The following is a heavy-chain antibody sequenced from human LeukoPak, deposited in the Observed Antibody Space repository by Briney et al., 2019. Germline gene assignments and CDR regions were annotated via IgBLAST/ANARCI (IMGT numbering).Heavy chain of an antibody. J-gene: IGHJ5*02. CDR3: ARDNYDILTGYYSWFDP. CDR1: GGSISSYY. V-gene: IGHV4-59*01. D-gene: IGHD3-9*01. CDR2: IYYSGST. Sequence: SETLSLTCTVSGGSISSYYWSWIRQPPGKGLEWIGYIYYSGSTNYNPSLKSRVTISVDTSKNQFSPKLSSVTAADTAVYYCARDNYDILTGYYSWFDPWGQGTLVTVSS.